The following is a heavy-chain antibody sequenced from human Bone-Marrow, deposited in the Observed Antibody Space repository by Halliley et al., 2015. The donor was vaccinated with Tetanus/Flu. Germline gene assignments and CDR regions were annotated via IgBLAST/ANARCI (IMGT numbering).Heavy chain of an antibody. CDR2: IYYPGST. Sequence: WIGDIYYPGSTKYNPSLKSRVPISVDTSKNQFSLKLSSVTAADTAVYYCARATTVTTYKLDYWGQGTLVTVSS. CDR3: ARATTVTTYKLDY. J-gene: IGHJ4*02. D-gene: IGHD4-17*01. V-gene: IGHV4-59*01.